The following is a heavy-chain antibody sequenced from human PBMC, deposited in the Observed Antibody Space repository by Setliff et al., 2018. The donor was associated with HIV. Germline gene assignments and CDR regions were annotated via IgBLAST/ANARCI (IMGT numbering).Heavy chain of an antibody. V-gene: IGHV4-38-2*02. CDR3: ARVPTSSWYVTTQRTKEYFHH. CDR1: GGSIRSH. D-gene: IGHD6-13*01. J-gene: IGHJ1*01. Sequence: SETLSLTCSVSGGSIRSHWSWIRQPPGKGLEWIGSIYHSGTTYDNPSLKSRVTISTDTSRNQFSLRLSSVTAADTAIYYCARVPTSSWYVTTQRTKEYFHHWGQGTLVTVSS. CDR2: IYHSGTT.